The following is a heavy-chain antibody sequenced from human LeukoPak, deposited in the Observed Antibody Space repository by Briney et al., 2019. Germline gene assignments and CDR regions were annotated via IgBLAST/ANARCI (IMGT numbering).Heavy chain of an antibody. Sequence: SCKASGYTFTGYYMHWVRQAPGKGPEWVAVMSYDGSNKYYADSVKGRFTISRDNSKNTLYLQMNSLRAEDTAVYYCARASVGTSTYSAFDIWGQGTMVTVSS. V-gene: IGHV3-30*03. D-gene: IGHD1-14*01. CDR2: MSYDGSNK. J-gene: IGHJ3*02. CDR3: ARASVGTSTYSAFDI. CDR1: GYTFTGYY.